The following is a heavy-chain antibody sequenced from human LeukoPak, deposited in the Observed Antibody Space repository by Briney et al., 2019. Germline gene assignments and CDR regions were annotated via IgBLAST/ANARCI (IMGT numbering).Heavy chain of an antibody. CDR3: AKGLVVPAAMFDY. D-gene: IGHD2-2*01. CDR2: IRYDGSNK. CDR1: GFTFSSYG. J-gene: IGHJ4*02. Sequence: GGSLRLSCAASGFTFSSYGMHWVRQAPGKGLEWVAFIRYDGSNKYYADSVKGRFTISRDNSKNTLYLQMNSLRAEDTAVYYCAKGLVVPAAMFDYWGQGTLVTVSS. V-gene: IGHV3-30*02.